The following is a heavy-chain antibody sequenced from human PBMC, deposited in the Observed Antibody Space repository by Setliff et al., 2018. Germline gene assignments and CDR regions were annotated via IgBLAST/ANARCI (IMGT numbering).Heavy chain of an antibody. CDR2: INSDGSST. D-gene: IGHD3-10*01. CDR1: GFTFSSYW. Sequence: PGGSLRLSCAASGFTFSSYWMHWVRQDPGKGLVWVSRINSDGSSTSYADSVKGRFTISRDNSKNTLYLQMNSLRAEDTAVYYCAKDRSGSKAYYYYGMDVWGQGTTVTVSS. V-gene: IGHV3-74*01. J-gene: IGHJ6*02. CDR3: AKDRSGSKAYYYYGMDV.